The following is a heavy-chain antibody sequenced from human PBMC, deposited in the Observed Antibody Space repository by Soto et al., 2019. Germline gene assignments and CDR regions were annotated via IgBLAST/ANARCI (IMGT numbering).Heavy chain of an antibody. CDR3: AKRASGYFGVVPNNG. Sequence: GGSLGLSCAASVFTFSIYAMSWVGQAPGKGLEWVSAISGSGGSTYYADSVKGRFTISRDNSKNTLYLQMNSLRAEDTAVYYCAKRASGYFGVVPNNGWGQGTLVTVSS. D-gene: IGHD3-3*01. V-gene: IGHV3-23*01. CDR1: VFTFSIYA. J-gene: IGHJ4*02. CDR2: ISGSGGST.